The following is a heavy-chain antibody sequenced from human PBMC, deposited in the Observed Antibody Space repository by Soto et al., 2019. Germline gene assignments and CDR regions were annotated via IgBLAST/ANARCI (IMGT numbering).Heavy chain of an antibody. V-gene: IGHV1-46*01. CDR3: AIKYYDSSAYLY. Sequence: QVQLVQSGAEVKKPGASVKVSCKASGHTLINYYMHWVRQASGQGLDWMGKSDPSGNGTSYAERFQGRITLTSDTSTNTVYVELSSLRSEDTAIYYCAIKYYDSSAYLYWGQGTLVTVSS. CDR1: GHTLINYY. CDR2: SDPSGNGT. J-gene: IGHJ4*02. D-gene: IGHD3-22*01.